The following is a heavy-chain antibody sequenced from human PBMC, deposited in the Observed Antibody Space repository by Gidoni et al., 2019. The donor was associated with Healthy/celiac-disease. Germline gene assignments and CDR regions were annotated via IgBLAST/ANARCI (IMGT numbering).Heavy chain of an antibody. D-gene: IGHD6-19*01. J-gene: IGHJ3*02. Sequence: EAQLEASGGGLVKPGGSLRPSCAASGFTFSSYMMNWVRQAPGKGLEWVSAISGGSSYIYYADSVRGRFTISRDNTKNSLYLQMNSLRVGDAAVYYCARVPGVAVADGAFDMWGQGTVVTVS. V-gene: IGHV3-21*01. CDR1: GFTFSSYM. CDR3: ARVPGVAVADGAFDM. CDR2: ISGGSSYI.